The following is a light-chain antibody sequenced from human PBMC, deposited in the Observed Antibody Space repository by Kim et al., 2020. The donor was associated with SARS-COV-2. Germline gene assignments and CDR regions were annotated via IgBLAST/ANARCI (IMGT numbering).Light chain of an antibody. J-gene: IGLJ3*02. Sequence: QSALTQPASVSGSPGQSITISCTGASSEVGSYNLVSWYQQIPGKAPKHLIYEVTKRPAGVSNRFSGSKSGNTASLTISGLQAEDEADYFCCSYADTSTPVVFGGGTQLTVL. V-gene: IGLV2-23*02. CDR1: SSEVGSYNL. CDR2: EVT. CDR3: CSYADTSTPVV.